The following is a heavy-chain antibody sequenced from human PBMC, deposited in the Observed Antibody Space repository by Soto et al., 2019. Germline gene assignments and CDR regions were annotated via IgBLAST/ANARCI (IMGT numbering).Heavy chain of an antibody. CDR2: VYHSGRT. V-gene: IGHV4-38-2*01. D-gene: IGHD3-22*01. CDR3: ARGVNYYDSSGFYPRDY. Sequence: SETLSLTCAVSGYSITTGYYWGWVRRPPGKGLEWIGSVYHSGRTSYNPSLESRVTISVDTSKNQFSLRLSSVTAADTAVYYCARGVNYYDSSGFYPRDYWGQGILVTVS. CDR1: GYSITTGYY. J-gene: IGHJ4*02.